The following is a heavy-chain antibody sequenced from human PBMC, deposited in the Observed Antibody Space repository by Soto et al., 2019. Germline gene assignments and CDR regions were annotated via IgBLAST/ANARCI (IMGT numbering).Heavy chain of an antibody. CDR1: GFTFTSSA. D-gene: IGHD3-3*01. J-gene: IGHJ6*02. CDR3: AAGLGEAYDFWSGYYYYYGMDV. V-gene: IGHV1-58*01. CDR2: IVVGSGNT. Sequence: SVKVSCKAPGFTFTSSAVQWVRQARGQRLEWIGWIVVGSGNTNYAQKFQERVTITRDMSTSTAYMEMSSLRSEDTAVYYCAAGLGEAYDFWSGYYYYYGMDVWGQGTTVTVSS.